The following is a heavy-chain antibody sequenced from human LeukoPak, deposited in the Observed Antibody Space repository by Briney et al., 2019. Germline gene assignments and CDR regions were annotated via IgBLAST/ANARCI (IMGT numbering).Heavy chain of an antibody. CDR3: AKGQRITIFGVVDYFDY. V-gene: IGHV3-23*01. CDR1: GFTFSSYA. Sequence: QPGGSLRLSCAASGFTFSSYAMSWIRQAPGKGLEWVSASSGSGGSTYYADSVKGRFTISRDNSENTLYLQMNSLRAEDTAVYYCAKGQRITIFGVVDYFDYWGQGTLVTVSS. D-gene: IGHD3-3*01. CDR2: SSGSGGST. J-gene: IGHJ4*02.